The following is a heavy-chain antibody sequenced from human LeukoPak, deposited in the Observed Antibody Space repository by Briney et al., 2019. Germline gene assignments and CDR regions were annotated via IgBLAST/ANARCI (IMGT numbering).Heavy chain of an antibody. V-gene: IGHV1-3*03. D-gene: IGHD3-10*01. CDR2: INAGNGNT. Sequence: GASVKASCKASGYTFTSYAMHWVRQAPGQRLEWMGWINAGNGNTKYSQEFQGRVTITRDTSASTAYMELSSLRSEDMAVYYCARSPLWFGELLSAYYFDYWGQGTLVTVSS. J-gene: IGHJ4*02. CDR3: ARSPLWFGELLSAYYFDY. CDR1: GYTFTSYA.